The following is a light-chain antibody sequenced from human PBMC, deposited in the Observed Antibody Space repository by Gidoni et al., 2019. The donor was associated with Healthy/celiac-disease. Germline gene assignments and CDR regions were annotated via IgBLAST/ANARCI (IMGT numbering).Light chain of an antibody. Sequence: DIQMTQSPSSLSASVGDRVTITCRASQIISSYLNWYQQKPGKAPKLLIYAASSLQSGVPSRFSGSGSGTAFTLTIRSLQPEDFSTYYCQQSYSTPFTFGGGTKVEIK. CDR1: QIISSY. CDR2: AAS. V-gene: IGKV1-39*01. J-gene: IGKJ4*01. CDR3: QQSYSTPFT.